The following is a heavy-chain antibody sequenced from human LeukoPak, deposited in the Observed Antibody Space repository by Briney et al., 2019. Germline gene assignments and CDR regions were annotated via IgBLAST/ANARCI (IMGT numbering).Heavy chain of an antibody. Sequence: SETLSLTCTVSGGSISSYYWSWIRQPPGKGLEWIGYIYYSGSTNYNPSLKSRVTISVDTSKNQFSLELSSVTAADTAVYYCARGGGERFDYWGQGTLVTVSS. CDR2: IYYSGST. J-gene: IGHJ4*02. CDR3: ARGGGERFDY. CDR1: GGSISSYY. D-gene: IGHD1-1*01. V-gene: IGHV4-59*01.